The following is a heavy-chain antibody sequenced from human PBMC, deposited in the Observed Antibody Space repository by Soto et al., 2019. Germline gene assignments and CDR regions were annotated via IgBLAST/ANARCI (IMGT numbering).Heavy chain of an antibody. CDR3: ARISAIGQAAFDL. CDR1: GFTLSIYS. J-gene: IGHJ3*01. V-gene: IGHV3-64*07. Sequence: EVQLVESGGGLVQPGGSLRLSCAASGFTLSIYSMHWVRQAPGKGLEFVSAISYGGDGTFYADSVKGRFTISRDTSKNTLYLQMGSLSTEDMAVYYCARISAIGQAAFDLWGQGTMVTVSS. CDR2: ISYGGDGT.